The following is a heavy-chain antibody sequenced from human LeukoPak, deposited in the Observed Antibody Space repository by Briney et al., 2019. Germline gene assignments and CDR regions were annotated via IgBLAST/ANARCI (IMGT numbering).Heavy chain of an antibody. J-gene: IGHJ6*03. D-gene: IGHD1-7*01. CDR2: ISYDGSNK. CDR1: RFTFSSYG. V-gene: IGHV3-30*18. CDR3: AKGAGYNWKYFSYYYYYYMDV. Sequence: PGRSLRLSCAASRFTFSSYGMHWVRHAPGKGLEWVAVISYDGSNKYYADSVKGRFTISRDNSKNTLYLQMNSLRAEDTAVYYCAKGAGYNWKYFSYYYYYYMDVWGKGTTVTVSS.